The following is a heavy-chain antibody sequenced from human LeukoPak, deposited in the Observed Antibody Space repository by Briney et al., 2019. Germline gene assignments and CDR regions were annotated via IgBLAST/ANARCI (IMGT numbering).Heavy chain of an antibody. CDR3: ARRLGYSGYDSNYYYYYGMDV. D-gene: IGHD5-12*01. V-gene: IGHV1-69*04. Sequence: GSSVKVSCKASGGTFSSYAISWVRQAPGRGLEWMGRIIPILGIANYAQKFQGRVTITADKSTSTAYMELSSLRSEDTAVYYCARRLGYSGYDSNYYYYYGMDVWGQGTTVTVSS. J-gene: IGHJ6*02. CDR2: IIPILGIA. CDR1: GGTFSSYA.